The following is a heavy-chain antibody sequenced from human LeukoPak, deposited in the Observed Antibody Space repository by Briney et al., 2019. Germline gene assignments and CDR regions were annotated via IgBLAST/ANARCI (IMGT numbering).Heavy chain of an antibody. CDR2: MNPNTGGA. CDR1: DYSFSHYY. Sequence: ASVNVSFTPSDYSFSHYYIHWVRQAPGQGLEWMGWMNPNTGGAKSEHKFQGAVFRTRHTDIRTANMELNRLRSYDTGLSYCARSYYFDTTRSERKFFDDWGQGTLVTVSS. V-gene: IGHV1-2*07. J-gene: IGHJ4*02. CDR3: ARSYYFDTTRSERKFFDD. D-gene: IGHD3-22*01.